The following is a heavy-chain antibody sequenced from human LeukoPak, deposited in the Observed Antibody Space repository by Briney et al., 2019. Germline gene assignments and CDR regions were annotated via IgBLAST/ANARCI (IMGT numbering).Heavy chain of an antibody. CDR3: ARELGITMAGNYYYMDV. CDR2: MNPNSGNT. D-gene: IGHD3-10*01. V-gene: IGHV1-8*01. J-gene: IGHJ6*03. Sequence: ASVKVSCKASGYTFTSYDINWVRQATGQGLEWMGWMNPNSGNTGYAKKFQGRVTMTRNTSISTAYMELSGLRSEDTAVYYCARELGITMAGNYYYMDVWGKGTTVTVSS. CDR1: GYTFTSYD.